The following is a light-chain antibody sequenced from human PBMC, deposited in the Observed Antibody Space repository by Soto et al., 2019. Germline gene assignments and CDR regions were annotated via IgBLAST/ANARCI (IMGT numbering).Light chain of an antibody. CDR1: QSVSKY. J-gene: IGKJ4*01. V-gene: IGKV3-11*01. CDR3: QQRSNWPLT. CDR2: DAS. Sequence: EIVLTQSPATLSLSPGERVTLSCRTSQSVSKYLAWYQQTPGQAPRLLIYDASNRATGVPARFSGSGSGTDFSPTISGLEPEDFAVYYCQQRSNWPLTFGGGTKVQIK.